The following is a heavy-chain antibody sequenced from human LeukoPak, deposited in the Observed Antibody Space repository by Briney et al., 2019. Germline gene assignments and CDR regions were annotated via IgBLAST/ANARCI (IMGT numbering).Heavy chain of an antibody. CDR3: ASLKYSSSWDYYYHYYMDV. D-gene: IGHD6-13*01. Sequence: PSETLSLTCTVSGGSISSYYWSWIRQPAGKGLEWIGLIYTSGSTNYNPTLKSRVTISVDKSKNQFSLKLSSVTAADTAVYYCASLKYSSSWDYYYHYYMDVWGKGTTVTVSS. V-gene: IGHV4-4*07. J-gene: IGHJ6*03. CDR2: IYTSGST. CDR1: GGSISSYY.